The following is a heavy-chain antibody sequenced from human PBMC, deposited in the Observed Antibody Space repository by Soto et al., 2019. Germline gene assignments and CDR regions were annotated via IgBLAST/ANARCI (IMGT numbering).Heavy chain of an antibody. CDR2: ISDSVSST. D-gene: IGHD1-20*01. Sequence: EVQLLESGGGLVQPGGSLRLSCAASGFTFSTSAMSWVRQAPGKGLEWVSAISDSVSSTYYADSVKGRFIISRDNSKNTLYLQMNSLRAEDTALYYCARDHDNWNPADAFDIWGQGTMVTVS. V-gene: IGHV3-23*01. CDR3: ARDHDNWNPADAFDI. CDR1: GFTFSTSA. J-gene: IGHJ3*02.